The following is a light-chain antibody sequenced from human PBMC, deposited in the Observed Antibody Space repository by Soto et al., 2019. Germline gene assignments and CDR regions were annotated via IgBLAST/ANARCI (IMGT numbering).Light chain of an antibody. CDR1: QSVSSSY. CDR3: QQYGSSPVVT. V-gene: IGKV3-20*01. Sequence: EIVLTQSPGTLSLSPGERATLSCRASQSVSSSYLAWYQQKPGQAPRLLIYGASSRATGIPDRFSGSGSGTDFTLTISRLEPEAFAVYYCQQYGSSPVVTFGGGTKVEIK. CDR2: GAS. J-gene: IGKJ4*01.